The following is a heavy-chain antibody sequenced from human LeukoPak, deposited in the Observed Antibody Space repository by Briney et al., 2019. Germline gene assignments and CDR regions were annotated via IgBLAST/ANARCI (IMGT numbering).Heavy chain of an antibody. CDR3: ARRRLLRYFDY. D-gene: IGHD2-21*02. J-gene: IGHJ4*02. CDR1: GGSISSGSDY. CDR2: IYTSGRT. Sequence: SETLSLTCTVSGGSISSGSDYWSWIRQPAGKGLEWIGRIYTSGRTNYNPSLKSRVTISVDTSKNQFSLKLSSVTAADTAVYYCARRRLLRYFDYWGQGTLVTVSS. V-gene: IGHV4-61*02.